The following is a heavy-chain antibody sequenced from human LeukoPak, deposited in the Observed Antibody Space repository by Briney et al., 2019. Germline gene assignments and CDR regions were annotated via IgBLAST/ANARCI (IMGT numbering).Heavy chain of an antibody. J-gene: IGHJ4*02. D-gene: IGHD2-2*01. CDR3: ARDLGQVPAARGFDY. Sequence: ASVKVSCKGSGYTFTGYYMHWVRQAPGQGLEWMGWINPNSGGTNYAQKFQGRVTMTRDTSISTAYMELSRLRSDDTAVYYCARDLGQVPAARGFDYWGQGTLVTVSS. CDR2: INPNSGGT. CDR1: GYTFTGYY. V-gene: IGHV1-2*02.